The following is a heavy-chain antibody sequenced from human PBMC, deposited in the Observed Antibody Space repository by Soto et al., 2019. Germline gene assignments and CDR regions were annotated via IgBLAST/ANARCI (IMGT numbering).Heavy chain of an antibody. V-gene: IGHV4-59*01. CDR1: SDSISSYY. J-gene: IGHJ6*02. CDR3: ASKRGNGMDV. Sequence: SETLSLTCTVSSDSISSYYWSWIRRPPGKGLEWIGYIYYSGSTNYNPSLKSRVTISVDTSKNQFSLKLSSVTAADTAVYYCASKRGNGMDVWGQGTTVTVSS. CDR2: IYYSGST. D-gene: IGHD3-10*01.